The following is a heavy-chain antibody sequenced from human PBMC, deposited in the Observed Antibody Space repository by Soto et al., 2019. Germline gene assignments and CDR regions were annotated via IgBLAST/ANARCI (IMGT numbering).Heavy chain of an antibody. CDR1: SGSVSSDNYY. Sequence: QVQLQESGPGLVQPSETLSLTCTVSSGSVSSDNYYWTWIRQPPGKGLEWIGYIYYSGSTNYNPSLKRRFTMSVDTSKNQFSLRLSSVTAADTAVYYCARDRYCGGDCYYEHYYGMDVWGQGTAVTISS. V-gene: IGHV4-61*01. D-gene: IGHD2-21*02. J-gene: IGHJ6*02. CDR3: ARDRYCGGDCYYEHYYGMDV. CDR2: IYYSGST.